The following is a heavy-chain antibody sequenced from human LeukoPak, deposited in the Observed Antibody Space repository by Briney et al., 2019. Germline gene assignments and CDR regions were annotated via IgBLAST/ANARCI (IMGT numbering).Heavy chain of an antibody. CDR3: ITGSSSCYGCFDY. V-gene: IGHV3-15*04. CDR2: IESKTDDGTT. Sequence: SGGSLRLSCAASGFTFGNAWMSWVRQAPGKGLEWVGRIESKTDDGTTDYAAPVKGRFTISRDDSKNTLYLQMNSLKTEDTAVYYCITGSSSCYGCFDYWGQGTLVTVS. CDR1: GFTFGNAW. J-gene: IGHJ4*02. D-gene: IGHD2-2*01.